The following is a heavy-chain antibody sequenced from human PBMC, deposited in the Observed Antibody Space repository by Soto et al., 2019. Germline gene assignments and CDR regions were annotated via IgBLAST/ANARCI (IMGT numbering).Heavy chain of an antibody. CDR3: SRGTSIPASGDY. D-gene: IGHD6-6*01. J-gene: IGHJ4*01. CDR1: GYTFTNYG. CDR2: VSAYNGER. Sequence: QVPLVQSGAEVKKPGASVKVSCKASGYTFTNYGINWVRQAPGQGLEWLGWVSAYNGERRYAQRVQARVIMTTDTSTTTAYMELRSLRSDDTAVHYCSRGTSIPASGDYWGQGTLVTVSS. V-gene: IGHV1-18*01.